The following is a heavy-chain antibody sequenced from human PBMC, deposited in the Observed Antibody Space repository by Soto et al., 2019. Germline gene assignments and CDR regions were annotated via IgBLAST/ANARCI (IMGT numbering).Heavy chain of an antibody. CDR3: ARGESTGYYYYGMDV. Sequence: GLEWIGEINHSGSTNYKSSLKSRVTISVDTSKNQFSLKLSSVTAADTTVYYCARGESTGYYYYGMDVWGQGTTVTVSS. J-gene: IGHJ6*02. CDR2: INHSGST. D-gene: IGHD3-9*01. V-gene: IGHV4-34*01.